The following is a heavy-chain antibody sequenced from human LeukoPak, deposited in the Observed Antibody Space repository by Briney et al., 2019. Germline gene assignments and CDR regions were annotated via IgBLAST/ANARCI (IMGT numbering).Heavy chain of an antibody. V-gene: IGHV1-69*13. J-gene: IGHJ5*02. CDR3: ARGYYDILTGRYNWFDP. CDR2: IIPIFGTA. CDR1: GGTFSSYA. Sequence: VASVKVSCKASGGTFSSYAISWVRQAPGQGLEWMGGIIPIFGTANYAQKFQGRVTITADESTSTAYMELSSLRSEDTAVYYCARGYYDILTGRYNWFDPWGQGTLVTVSS. D-gene: IGHD3-9*01.